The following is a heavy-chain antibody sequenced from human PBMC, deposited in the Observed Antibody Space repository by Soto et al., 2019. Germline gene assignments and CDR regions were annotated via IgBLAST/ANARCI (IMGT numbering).Heavy chain of an antibody. V-gene: IGHV5-10-1*01. CDR1: GYSFAGYW. CDR3: ARQIYDSDTGPNFQYYFDS. CDR2: IDPSDSQT. Sequence: GESLRISCKGSGYSFAGYWITWVRQKPGRGLEWMGRIDPSDSQTYYSPSFRGHVTISATKSITTVFLQWSSLRASDTAMYYCARQIYDSDTGPNFQYYFDSWGQGTPVTVSS. J-gene: IGHJ4*02. D-gene: IGHD3-22*01.